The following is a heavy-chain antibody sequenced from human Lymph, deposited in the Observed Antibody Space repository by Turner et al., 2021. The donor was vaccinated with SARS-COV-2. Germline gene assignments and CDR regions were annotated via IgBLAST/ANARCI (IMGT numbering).Heavy chain of an antibody. D-gene: IGHD1-26*01. V-gene: IGHV1-46*01. CDR3: ARDSAFLPSKNWFDP. J-gene: IGHJ5*02. CDR2: INPSGGST. CDR1: RYTFTSYY. Sequence: QVQLVQSGAEVQKPGASVKVSCKASRYTFTSYYMHWVRQAPGQGLEWMGIINPSGGSTSYAQKFQGRVTMTSDTSTSTVYMELSSLRSEDTAVYYCARDSAFLPSKNWFDPWGQGTLVTVSS.